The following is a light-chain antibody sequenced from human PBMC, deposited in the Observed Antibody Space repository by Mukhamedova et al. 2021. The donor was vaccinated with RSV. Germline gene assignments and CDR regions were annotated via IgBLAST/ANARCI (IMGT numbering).Light chain of an antibody. V-gene: IGKV3-15*01. J-gene: IGKJ1*01. CDR1: QSVSSN. CDR2: GAS. CDR3: QQYNNWPPWT. Sequence: LSCRASQSVSSNLAWYQQKPGQAPRLLIYGASTRATGIPARFSGSGSGTEFTLTISSLQSEDFAVYYCQQYNNWPPWTFGQGTKV.